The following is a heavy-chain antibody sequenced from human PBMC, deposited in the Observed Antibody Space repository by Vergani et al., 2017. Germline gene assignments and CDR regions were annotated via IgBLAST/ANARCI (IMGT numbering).Heavy chain of an antibody. J-gene: IGHJ4*02. D-gene: IGHD3-3*01. Sequence: QVQLVQSGAEVKKPGASVKVSCKASGYTFTSYYMHWVRQAPGQGLEWMGWINPNSGGTNYAQKFQGRVTMTRDTSISTAYMELSRLRSDDTAVYYCARGSYDFWSGYPRPNLDYWGQGTLVTVSS. V-gene: IGHV1-2*02. CDR2: INPNSGGT. CDR3: ARGSYDFWSGYPRPNLDY. CDR1: GYTFTSYY.